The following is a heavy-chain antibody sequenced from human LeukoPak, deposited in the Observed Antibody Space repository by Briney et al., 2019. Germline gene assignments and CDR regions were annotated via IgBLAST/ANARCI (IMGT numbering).Heavy chain of an antibody. CDR2: INHSGST. CDR3: ARVLEGSSGQHWYFDL. J-gene: IGHJ2*01. CDR1: GGSFSGYY. D-gene: IGHD6-19*01. Sequence: SETLSLTCAVYGGSFSGYYWSWIRQPPGKGLEWIGEINHSGSTHYNPSLKSRVTISVDTPKKQFSLKLSSVTAADTAVYYCARVLEGSSGQHWYFDLWGRGTLVAVSS. V-gene: IGHV4-34*01.